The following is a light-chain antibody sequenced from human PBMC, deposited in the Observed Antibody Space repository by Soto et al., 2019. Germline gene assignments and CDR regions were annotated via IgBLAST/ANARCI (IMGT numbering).Light chain of an antibody. Sequence: DIQGTHSPSSLSASVGDRVIIIFRTSQIISSYLNWYQQKTGKAPKLLIYAASSLQSGVPSSFSGSVSETDFTLTISSLQPEDFANYYCQQSYSTPRTFGQGTKVDIK. CDR3: QQSYSTPRT. CDR2: AAS. J-gene: IGKJ1*01. CDR1: QIISSY. V-gene: IGKV1-39*01.